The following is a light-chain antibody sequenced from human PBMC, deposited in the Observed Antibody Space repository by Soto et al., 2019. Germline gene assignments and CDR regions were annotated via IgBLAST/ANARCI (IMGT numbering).Light chain of an antibody. CDR3: QNYDSAPFT. CDR1: QGISNY. Sequence: DIQMTQSPASLSTSVGDRVTITCRASQGISNYLAWYQQKPGKVPKLLIYADSILQSGVPPRFSGSGSGTDFTLTISSLQPEDVATYYCQNYDSAPFTFGPGTKVDL. J-gene: IGKJ3*01. CDR2: ADS. V-gene: IGKV1-27*01.